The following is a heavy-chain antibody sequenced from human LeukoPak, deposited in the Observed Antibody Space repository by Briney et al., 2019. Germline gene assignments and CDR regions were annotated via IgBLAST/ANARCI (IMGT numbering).Heavy chain of an antibody. CDR2: INPNSGGT. Sequence: ASVKVSCKASGYTFTGYYMHWVRQAPGQGLEWMGWINPNSGGTNYAQKLQGRVTMTTDTSTSTAYMELRSLRSDDTAVYYCAREAPIAAADWFDPWGQGTLVTVSS. V-gene: IGHV1-2*02. CDR1: GYTFTGYY. D-gene: IGHD6-13*01. CDR3: AREAPIAAADWFDP. J-gene: IGHJ5*02.